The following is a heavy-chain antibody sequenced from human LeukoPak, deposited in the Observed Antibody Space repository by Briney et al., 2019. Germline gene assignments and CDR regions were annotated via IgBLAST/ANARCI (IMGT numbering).Heavy chain of an antibody. CDR2: ISGSGGST. V-gene: IGHV3-23*01. CDR1: GLTFSNFA. J-gene: IGHJ4*02. D-gene: IGHD1-14*01. Sequence: GGSLRLSYAVSGLTFSNFAMTWVRQAPGKGLEWVASISGSGGSTYYAASVKGRFTLSRDNSQNTLFLRMTSLRVEDTATYFCASNLMTTRGGLAYWGQGTLVTVSS. CDR3: ASNLMTTRGGLAY.